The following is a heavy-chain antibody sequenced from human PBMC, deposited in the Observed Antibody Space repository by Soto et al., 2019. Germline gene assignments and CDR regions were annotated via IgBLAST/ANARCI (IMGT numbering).Heavy chain of an antibody. V-gene: IGHV3-30-3*01. Sequence: QVQLVESGGGVVQPGRALRLSCAASGFTFSTYAMHWVRQAPGKGLEWVAVISYDGSKKYYADSVKGRFTISRDNSKSTLFLQMNSLRAEDTAVFYCASGPFGSIAARRDYWGQGTLVSVSS. J-gene: IGHJ4*02. CDR3: ASGPFGSIAARRDY. CDR2: ISYDGSKK. D-gene: IGHD6-6*01. CDR1: GFTFSTYA.